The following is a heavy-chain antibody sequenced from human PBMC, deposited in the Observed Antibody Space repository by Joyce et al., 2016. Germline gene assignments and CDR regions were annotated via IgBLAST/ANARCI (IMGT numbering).Heavy chain of an antibody. V-gene: IGHV3-48*03. CDR2: ISRGGDLI. CDR1: GFIFSSKE. CDR3: ASPSCDV. J-gene: IGHJ4*02. Sequence: DVQLVESGGGLVQPGGSLILSCAASGFIFSSKEMNWVRQAPGKGLEGIAYISRGGDLIHYADSVRDRFTISRDNAGSSLYLQMEGLRAEDTAMYYCASPSCDVWGQGSLVTVSS.